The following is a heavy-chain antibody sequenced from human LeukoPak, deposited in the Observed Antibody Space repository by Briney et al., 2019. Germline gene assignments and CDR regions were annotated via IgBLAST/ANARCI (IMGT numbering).Heavy chain of an antibody. CDR3: ARGRAYYDFWSGYSGPYYYGMDV. CDR2: INHSGST. CDR1: GGSFSGYY. D-gene: IGHD3-3*01. V-gene: IGHV4-34*01. Sequence: SETLSLTCAVYGGSFSGYYWSWIRQPPGKGLEWIGEINHSGSTNYNPSLKSRVTISVDTSKNQFSLKLSSVTAADTAVYYCARGRAYYDFWSGYSGPYYYGMDVWGQGTTVTVSS. J-gene: IGHJ6*02.